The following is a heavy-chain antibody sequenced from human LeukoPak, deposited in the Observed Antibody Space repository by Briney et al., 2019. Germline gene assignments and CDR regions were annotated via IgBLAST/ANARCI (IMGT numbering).Heavy chain of an antibody. CDR1: GFTFSDYP. D-gene: IGHD3-3*01. J-gene: IGHJ4*02. CDR3: AKDWYDY. Sequence: GGSLRLSCVASGFTFSDYPMIWVRQAPGEGLEYVSVFSDVTHYADSVKGRFTISRDNSKNTLYLQMNSLRVEDTAMYYCAKDWYDYWGQGTLVTVSS. V-gene: IGHV3-23*01. CDR2: FSDVT.